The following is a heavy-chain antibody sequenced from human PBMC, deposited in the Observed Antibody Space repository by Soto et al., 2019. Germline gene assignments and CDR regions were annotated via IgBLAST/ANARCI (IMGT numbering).Heavy chain of an antibody. J-gene: IGHJ4*02. V-gene: IGHV4-39*07. Sequence: SETLSLTCDVSGGSTMISSYYCAWIRQPPGKGLEWIGSMYYSGSTYYNPSLKSRVTISVDTSKNQFSLKLSSVTAADTAVYYCARTGYSSSWSHFDSSGQGTLVTVSS. CDR2: MYYSGST. CDR3: ARTGYSSSWSHFDS. D-gene: IGHD6-13*01. CDR1: GGSTMISSYY.